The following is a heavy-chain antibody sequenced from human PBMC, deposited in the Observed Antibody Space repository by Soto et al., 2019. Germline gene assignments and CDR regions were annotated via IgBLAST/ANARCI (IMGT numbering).Heavy chain of an antibody. CDR1: GFSLITSGVG. J-gene: IGHJ4*02. V-gene: IGHV2-5*02. CDR3: AHRVTGCIT. Sequence: QITLKESDPTLVKPTQTLTLTCTISGFSLITSGVGVGRIRQPPGKAQECLAPIYWDDDKRYSPSLKSRLTISRSNTKSNGVLTMTNMDPVDTPTYYCAHRVTGCITWGLGAVVTVSS. CDR2: IYWDDDK. D-gene: IGHD3-16*01.